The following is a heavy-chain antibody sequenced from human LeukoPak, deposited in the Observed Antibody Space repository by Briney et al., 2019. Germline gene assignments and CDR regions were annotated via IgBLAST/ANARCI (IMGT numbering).Heavy chain of an antibody. J-gene: IGHJ4*02. V-gene: IGHV4-39*01. D-gene: IGHD4-17*01. CDR1: GGSISSSSYY. CDR3: ARLSYGDYEDV. Sequence: KPSETLSLTCTVSGGSISSSSYYWGWIRQPPGKGLEWIGSIYYSGSTYYNPSLKSRVTISVDTSKNQFSLKLSSVTAADTAVYYCARLSYGDYEDVWGQGTLVTVSS. CDR2: IYYSGST.